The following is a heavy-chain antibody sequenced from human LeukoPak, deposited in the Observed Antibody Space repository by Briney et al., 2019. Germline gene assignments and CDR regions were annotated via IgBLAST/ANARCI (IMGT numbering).Heavy chain of an antibody. CDR2: IYYSGST. D-gene: IGHD3-10*01. J-gene: IGHJ3*02. Sequence: SETLSLTCTVSGGSISSYYWSWIRQPPGKGLEWIGYIYYSGSTNYNPSLKSRVTISVDTSKNQFSLKLSSVTAADTAVYYCARHRGGTPDNAFDIWGQGTMVTVSS. V-gene: IGHV4-59*01. CDR3: ARHRGGTPDNAFDI. CDR1: GGSISSYY.